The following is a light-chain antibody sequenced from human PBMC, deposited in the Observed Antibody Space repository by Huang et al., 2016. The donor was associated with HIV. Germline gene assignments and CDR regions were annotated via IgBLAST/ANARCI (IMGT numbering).Light chain of an antibody. CDR3: QHYKTAART. CDR2: AAS. J-gene: IGKJ1*01. V-gene: IGKV1-27*01. CDR1: PGISNY. Sequence: DIQMTQSPSSLSASVGDRVTITCRASPGISNYLAWYQQEPGKVPKLLIYAASTLQSGVPSRFSGSGSGTDFILTISSLQPEDVATYYCQHYKTAARTFGQGTKVEIK.